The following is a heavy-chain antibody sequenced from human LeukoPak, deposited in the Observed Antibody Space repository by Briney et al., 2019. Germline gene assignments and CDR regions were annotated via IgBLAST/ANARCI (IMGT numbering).Heavy chain of an antibody. CDR2: ISWNSGSI. CDR1: GFTFDDYA. CDR3: AKDPMGELSLYDY. D-gene: IGHD3-16*02. V-gene: IGHV3-9*01. Sequence: GGSLRLSCAASGFTFDDYAMHWVRQAPGKGLEWVSGISWNSGSIGYADSVKGRFTISRDNAKNSLYLQMNSLRAEDTALYYCAKDPMGELSLYDYWGQGTLVTVSS. J-gene: IGHJ4*02.